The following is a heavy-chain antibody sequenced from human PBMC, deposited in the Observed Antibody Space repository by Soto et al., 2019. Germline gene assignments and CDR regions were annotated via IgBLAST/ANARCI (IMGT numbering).Heavy chain of an antibody. CDR1: GFTFSSYS. D-gene: IGHD3-10*01. CDR2: ISSSSSYI. CDR3: ARELYANYYYGMDV. J-gene: IGHJ6*02. Sequence: EVQLVESGGGLVKPGGSLRLSCAASGFTFSSYSMNWVRQAPGKGLEWVSSISSSSSYIYYADSVKGRFTISRDNAKNALYLQMNSLRAEDTAVYYCARELYANYYYGMDVWGQGTTVTVSS. V-gene: IGHV3-21*01.